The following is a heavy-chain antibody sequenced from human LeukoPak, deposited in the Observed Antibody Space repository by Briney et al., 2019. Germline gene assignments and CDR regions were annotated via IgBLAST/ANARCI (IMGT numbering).Heavy chain of an antibody. V-gene: IGHV3-11*06. D-gene: IGHD5-24*01. Sequence: GGSLRLSCAASGFTFSDYYMSWIRQAPGEGLEWVSYISSSSSYTNYADSVKGRFTISRDNAKNSLYLQMNSLRAEDTAVYYCARGDEMASFDYWGQGTLVTVSS. CDR2: ISSSSSYT. CDR1: GFTFSDYY. J-gene: IGHJ4*02. CDR3: ARGDEMASFDY.